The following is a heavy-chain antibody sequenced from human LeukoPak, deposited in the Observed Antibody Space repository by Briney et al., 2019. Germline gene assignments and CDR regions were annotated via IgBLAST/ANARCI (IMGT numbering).Heavy chain of an antibody. V-gene: IGHV3-7*03. CDR2: IKEDGSEA. J-gene: IGHJ5*02. D-gene: IGHD4-17*01. Sequence: GGSLRLSCAASGFTFSNYWMSWVRQAPGKGPEWMGNIKEDGSEAYYVDSVKGRFTISRDNAQNSLYLHMHSLRVEDTAVYYCIVFGDSNHWGQGTLVTVSS. CDR3: IVFGDSNH. CDR1: GFTFSNYW.